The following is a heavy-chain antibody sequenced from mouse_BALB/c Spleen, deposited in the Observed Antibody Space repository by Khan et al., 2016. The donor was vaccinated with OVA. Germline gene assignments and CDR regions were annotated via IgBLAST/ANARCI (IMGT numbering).Heavy chain of an antibody. J-gene: IGHJ4*01. CDR2: IWGGGGT. CDR1: GFSLSRYN. Sequence: VQLKESGPGLVAPSQSLSITCTVSGFSLSRYNLQWVRQPPGKGLEWLGMIWGGGGTDYNSTLKSRLSISKDNSKSQVFLKMNSLQTDDSAMYYCARAYYRYDGYYAMDYWGQGTSVTVSS. V-gene: IGHV2-6-4*01. CDR3: ARAYYRYDGYYAMDY. D-gene: IGHD2-14*01.